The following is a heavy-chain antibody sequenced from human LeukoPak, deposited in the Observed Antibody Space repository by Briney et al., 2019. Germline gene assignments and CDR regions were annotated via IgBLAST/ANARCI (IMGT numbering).Heavy chain of an antibody. CDR1: GFTFSSYA. J-gene: IGHJ4*02. Sequence: GGSLRLSCAASGFTFSSYAMSWVRQAPGKGLEWVSAISGSGGSTYYADSAKGRFTISRDNSKNTLYLQMNSLRAEDTAVYYCAKPPPTTGSEGPEYYFDYWGQGTLVTVSS. V-gene: IGHV3-23*01. D-gene: IGHD6-19*01. CDR3: AKPPPTTGSEGPEYYFDY. CDR2: ISGSGGST.